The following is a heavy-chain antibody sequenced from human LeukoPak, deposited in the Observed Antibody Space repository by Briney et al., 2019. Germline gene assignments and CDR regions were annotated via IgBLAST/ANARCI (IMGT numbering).Heavy chain of an antibody. J-gene: IGHJ5*02. V-gene: IGHV4-34*01. Sequence: SETLSLTCAVYGGSFSGYYWSWIRQPPGKGLEWIGEINHSGSTNYNPSLKSRVTISVDTSKNQFSLKLSSVTAADTAVYYCARDKTPIGSSGWYEGWFDPWGQGTLVTVSS. CDR2: INHSGST. CDR3: ARDKTPIGSSGWYEGWFDP. D-gene: IGHD6-19*01. CDR1: GGSFSGYY.